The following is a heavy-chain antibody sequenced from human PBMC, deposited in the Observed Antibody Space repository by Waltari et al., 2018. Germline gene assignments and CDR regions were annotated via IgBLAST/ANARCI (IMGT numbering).Heavy chain of an antibody. J-gene: IGHJ4*02. CDR3: IRDYGSPY. Sequence: EAQQVESGGDLVQPGGSLRLSCVVSGFPISNYWMSWVRQAPGKGLEWVANINKDGTETYYVDSVRGRFTISKDDAKNSVYLQMNSLKVEDTAVYYCIRDYGSPYWGQGTLVTVSS. CDR1: GFPISNYW. D-gene: IGHD6-19*01. V-gene: IGHV3-7*03. CDR2: INKDGTET.